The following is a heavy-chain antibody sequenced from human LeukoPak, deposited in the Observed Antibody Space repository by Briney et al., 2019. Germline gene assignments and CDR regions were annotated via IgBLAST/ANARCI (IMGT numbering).Heavy chain of an antibody. CDR3: ARHSKVTTADY. CDR2: IYPDDSDT. D-gene: IGHD4-17*01. Sequence: PGESLKISCKGSGYSFTTYWIAWVRQIPGKGLEWMGIIYPDDSDTRYSPSFQGQVTISADKSISTAYLQWSSLKASDTAMYYCARHSKVTTADYWGQGTLVTVSS. J-gene: IGHJ4*02. CDR1: GYSFTTYW. V-gene: IGHV5-51*01.